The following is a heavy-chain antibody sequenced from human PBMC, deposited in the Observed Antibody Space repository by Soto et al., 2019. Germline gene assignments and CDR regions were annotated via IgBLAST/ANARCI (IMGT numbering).Heavy chain of an antibody. D-gene: IGHD2-21*02. Sequence: SVKVSCKASGFTFTSSAVQWVRQARGQRLEWIGWIVVGSGNTNYAQKFQERVTITRDMSTSTAYMELSSLRSEDTAVYYCAADLRYCGGDCYPGRYGMDVWGQGTTVTVSS. CDR3: AADLRYCGGDCYPGRYGMDV. CDR2: IVVGSGNT. J-gene: IGHJ6*02. CDR1: GFTFTSSA. V-gene: IGHV1-58*01.